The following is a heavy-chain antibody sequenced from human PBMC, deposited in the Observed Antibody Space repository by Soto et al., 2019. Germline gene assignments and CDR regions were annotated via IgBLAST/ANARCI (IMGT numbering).Heavy chain of an antibody. CDR1: GFSFSGFE. V-gene: IGHV3-48*03. Sequence: PGGSLRLSCAASGFSFSGFEMNWVRQAPGKGLERISYISTIDIVYYADSVKGRFTISRDIAKNSLSLQMNSLRAEDTAVYYCARSLSKSVGYYFDYWGQGVLVTVSS. CDR3: ARSLSKSVGYYFDY. CDR2: ISTIDIV. D-gene: IGHD3-16*02. J-gene: IGHJ4*02.